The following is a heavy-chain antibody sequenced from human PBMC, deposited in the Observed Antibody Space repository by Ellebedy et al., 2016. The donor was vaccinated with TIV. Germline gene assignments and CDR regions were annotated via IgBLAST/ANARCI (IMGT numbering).Heavy chain of an antibody. D-gene: IGHD3-10*01. CDR1: VVSFSGYS. CDR3: ARDFYYDSGSSPEYYMDV. V-gene: IGHV4-34*01. CDR2: INHRGVT. J-gene: IGHJ6*03. Sequence: SETLSLTXEIDVVSFSGYSWAWIRQPPGKGLEWIGDINHRGVTKYISSLRSRVTISLDTSKRQFSLNITSVTAADTAVYYCARDFYYDSGSSPEYYMDVWGKGTTVTVSS.